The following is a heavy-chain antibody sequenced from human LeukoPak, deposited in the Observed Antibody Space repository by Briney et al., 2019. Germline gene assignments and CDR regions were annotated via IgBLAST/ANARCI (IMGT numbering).Heavy chain of an antibody. J-gene: IGHJ5*02. V-gene: IGHV4-39*07. CDR3: AREPDA. CDR1: GDSTSGSNYY. Sequence: SETLSLTCTVSGDSTSGSNYYWGWIRQPPGKGLEWLGTVHHTGRAFYNPSLRGRTTVSVDTSKNQFSLKLTSVTAADAAVYYCAREPDAWGQGTLVTVSS. CDR2: VHHTGRA.